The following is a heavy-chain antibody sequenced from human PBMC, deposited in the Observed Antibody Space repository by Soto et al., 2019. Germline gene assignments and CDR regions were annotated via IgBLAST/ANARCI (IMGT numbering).Heavy chain of an antibody. D-gene: IGHD4-4*01. CDR2: IYWNNDK. Sequence: QITLKESGPPLVKPTQTLTLTCTFSGFSLSGSGVGVGWIRQPPGKALEWLALIYWNNDKRYSPSLRSRLTITKDTSKNQVVLTMTNMDPVDTATYYCAHRGGYSNSLWTATQYYFDYWGQGTLVTVSS. CDR1: GFSLSGSGVG. CDR3: AHRGGYSNSLWTATQYYFDY. J-gene: IGHJ4*02. V-gene: IGHV2-5*01.